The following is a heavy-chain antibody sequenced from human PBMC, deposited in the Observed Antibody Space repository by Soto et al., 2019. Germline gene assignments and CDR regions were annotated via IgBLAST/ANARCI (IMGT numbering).Heavy chain of an antibody. J-gene: IGHJ4*02. CDR2: IIPIFGTP. V-gene: IGHV1-69*01. Sequence: QVQLVQSGAEVKKPGSSVKVSCKASGGIFSTYAISWLRRAPGQGLEGMGGIIPIFGTPNYAQRFQGRVTITADESTSTAYMELSRLRSEDTAVYYCARDRADYGSGNYYNRIDFWGQGALVTVSS. CDR3: ARDRADYGSGNYYNRIDF. CDR1: GGIFSTYA. D-gene: IGHD3-10*01.